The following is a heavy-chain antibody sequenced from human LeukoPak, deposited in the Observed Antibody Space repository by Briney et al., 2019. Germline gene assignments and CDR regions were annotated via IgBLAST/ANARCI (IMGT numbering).Heavy chain of an antibody. V-gene: IGHV1-69*01. CDR3: ARDGLKDSIDYYYYYMDV. Sequence: SVKVSCKASGGTFSSYAISWVRPAPGQGREWMGGIIPIFGTANYAQKFQGRVTITADESTSTAYMELSSLRSEDTAVYYCARDGLKDSIDYYYYYMDVWGKGTTVTISS. D-gene: IGHD2/OR15-2a*01. J-gene: IGHJ6*03. CDR2: IIPIFGTA. CDR1: GGTFSSYA.